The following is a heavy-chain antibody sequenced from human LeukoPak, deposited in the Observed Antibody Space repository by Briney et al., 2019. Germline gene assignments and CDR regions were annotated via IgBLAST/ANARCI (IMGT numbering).Heavy chain of an antibody. CDR3: ARKGGLFDY. CDR2: IYYNGTT. CDR1: GGSIRYYY. V-gene: IGHV4-59*01. Sequence: SETLSLTCTVSGGSIRYYYWSWIRQSPGKGLEWVGYIYYNGTTNYNPSLKSRVTISVDMSKNQFSLRMSSVTAADTAVYYCARKGGLFDYWGQGGLVTVSS. J-gene: IGHJ4*02. D-gene: IGHD2-15*01.